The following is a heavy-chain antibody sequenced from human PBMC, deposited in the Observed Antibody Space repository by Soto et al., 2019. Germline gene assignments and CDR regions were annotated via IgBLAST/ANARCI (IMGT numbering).Heavy chain of an antibody. CDR1: GDTVSSNSVA. V-gene: IGHV6-1*01. J-gene: IGHJ6*02. CDR3: ARSEEDSDYYYGMDV. Sequence: SQTLSLTCVCSGDTVSSNSVAWNWVRQSPSRGLEWLGRTYYRSRWYSDYAVSVRSRIDINADTSKNQVSLQLNSVTPEDTAVYYCARSEEDSDYYYGMDVWGQGTTVTVSS. D-gene: IGHD2-15*01. CDR2: TYYRSRWYS.